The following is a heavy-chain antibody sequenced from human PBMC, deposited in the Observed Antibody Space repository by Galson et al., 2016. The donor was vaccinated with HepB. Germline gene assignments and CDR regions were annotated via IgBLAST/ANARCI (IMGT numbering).Heavy chain of an antibody. Sequence: SVKVSCKASGYTFTSFGISWVRQAPGQGLEWMGWISAYNGNTKYAQSLQSRVTMTTETSTRTAYMELRSLRSDDTAVYYCARILDLVVVPATMAPNAFDIWGQGTMVTVSS. J-gene: IGHJ3*02. CDR2: ISAYNGNT. CDR1: GYTFTSFG. V-gene: IGHV1-18*04. CDR3: ARILDLVVVPATMAPNAFDI. D-gene: IGHD2-2*03.